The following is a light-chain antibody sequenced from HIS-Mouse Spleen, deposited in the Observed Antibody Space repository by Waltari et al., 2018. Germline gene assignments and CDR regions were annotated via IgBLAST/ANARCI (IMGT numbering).Light chain of an antibody. Sequence: SSELTQDPAVSVALGQTVRITCQGDSLRSYYASWYQQKPGQAPVLVIYGKNNRPSGVPDRCSGSSSGNTASLTITGAQAEDEADYYCNSRDSSGNHWVFGGGTKLTVL. J-gene: IGLJ3*02. V-gene: IGLV3-19*01. CDR3: NSRDSSGNHWV. CDR2: GKN. CDR1: SLRSYY.